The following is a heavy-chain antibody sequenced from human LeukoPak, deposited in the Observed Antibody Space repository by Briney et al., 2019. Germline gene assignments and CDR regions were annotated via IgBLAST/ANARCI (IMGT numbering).Heavy chain of an antibody. V-gene: IGHV4-30-2*01. CDR2: IYHSGST. Sequence: SETLSLTCTVSGGSIINYSWSWIRQPPGKGLEWIGYIYHSGSTYYNPSLKSRVTISVDRSKNQFSLKLSSVTAADTAVYYCARDHAPDYYDSSGSSIGAFDIWGQGTMVTVSS. CDR3: ARDHAPDYYDSSGSSIGAFDI. J-gene: IGHJ3*02. D-gene: IGHD3-22*01. CDR1: GGSIINYS.